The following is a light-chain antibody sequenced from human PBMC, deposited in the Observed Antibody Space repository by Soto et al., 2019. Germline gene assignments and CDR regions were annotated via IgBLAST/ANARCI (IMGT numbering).Light chain of an antibody. V-gene: IGKV1-16*01. Sequence: DIQMTQSPSSLSASVGDIVTITCRASQGITHLLAWFQQKPGKAPKSLIFGASSLHSGVPSRFSGSGSGTDFTLTINYLQPEDFATYYCQKYETYPVNFGGGTKVDIK. CDR1: QGITHL. J-gene: IGKJ4*01. CDR3: QKYETYPVN. CDR2: GAS.